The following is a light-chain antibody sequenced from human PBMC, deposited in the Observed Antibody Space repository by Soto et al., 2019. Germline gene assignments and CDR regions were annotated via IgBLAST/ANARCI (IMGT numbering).Light chain of an antibody. V-gene: IGLV2-14*01. CDR3: SSSTSTTTWV. J-gene: IGLJ3*02. Sequence: QSVLTQPASVSGSPGQSITISCTGTSSDVGGYNYVSWYQQHPGKAPKLIIYEVSNRPSGVSNRFSGSKSGNTASLTISGLQAEDEADYSCSSSTSTTTWVFGGGTKLTVL. CDR1: SSDVGGYNY. CDR2: EVS.